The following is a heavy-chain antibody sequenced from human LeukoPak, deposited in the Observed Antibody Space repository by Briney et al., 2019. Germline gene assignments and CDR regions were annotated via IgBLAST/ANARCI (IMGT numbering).Heavy chain of an antibody. CDR1: GFSFSDSY. Sequence: GGSLRLSCVVSGFSFSDSYMTWIRQTPGKGLEWLAYISGSGSDIYYADSVKGRFTISRDNSKNTVYLQMNSLSAEDAAVYYCVKDDGWVQYANWGQGTLVTVSS. CDR2: ISGSGSDI. CDR3: VKDDGWVQYAN. J-gene: IGHJ4*02. V-gene: IGHV3-11*01. D-gene: IGHD5-24*01.